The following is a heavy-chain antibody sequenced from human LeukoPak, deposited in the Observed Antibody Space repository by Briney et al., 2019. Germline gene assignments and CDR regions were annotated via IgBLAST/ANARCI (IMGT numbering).Heavy chain of an antibody. CDR3: AHSSGYAYGLDY. J-gene: IGHJ4*02. Sequence: GGSLRLSCAASGFTFSDYAVNWVRQAPGKGLEWVSAISSSSSYIYYADSVKGRFTISRDNAKNSLYLQMNSLRADDTALYYCAHSSGYAYGLDYWGQGTLVTVSS. D-gene: IGHD5-18*01. V-gene: IGHV3-21*01. CDR1: GFTFSDYA. CDR2: ISSSSSYI.